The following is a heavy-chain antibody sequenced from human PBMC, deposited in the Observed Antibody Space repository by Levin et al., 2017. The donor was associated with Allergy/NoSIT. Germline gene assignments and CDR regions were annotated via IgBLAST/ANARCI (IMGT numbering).Heavy chain of an antibody. V-gene: IGHV3-23*01. Sequence: GGSLRLSCAASGFTFSSYAMTWVRQAPGKGLEWVSALTGGGGSTYYADSVKGRFTISRDNSKNTLYLQMNSLRAEDTAVYYCAKRAPGYWYFDLWGRGTLVTVSS. CDR3: AKRAPGYWYFDL. CDR1: GFTFSSYA. CDR2: LTGGGGST. D-gene: IGHD6-13*01. J-gene: IGHJ2*01.